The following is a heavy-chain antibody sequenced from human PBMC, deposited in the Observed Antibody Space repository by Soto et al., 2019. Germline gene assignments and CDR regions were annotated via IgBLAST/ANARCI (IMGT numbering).Heavy chain of an antibody. Sequence: PGGSLRLSCAASGFTFSSYWMSWVRQAPGKGLEWVANIKQDGSEKYYVDSVKGRFTISRDNAKNSLYLQMNSLRAEDTAVYYCARDLRATVTKYYYYYYGMDVWGQGTTVTVSS. CDR1: GFTFSSYW. V-gene: IGHV3-7*01. J-gene: IGHJ6*02. CDR2: IKQDGSEK. CDR3: ARDLRATVTKYYYYYYGMDV. D-gene: IGHD4-4*01.